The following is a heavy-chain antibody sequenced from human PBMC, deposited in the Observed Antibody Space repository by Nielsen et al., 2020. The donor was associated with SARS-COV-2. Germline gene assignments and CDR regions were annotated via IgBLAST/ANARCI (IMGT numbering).Heavy chain of an antibody. CDR2: IRSKTNNYET. CDR1: GFIFGDAI. J-gene: IGHJ6*02. CDR3: KHYYDMDV. V-gene: IGHV3-73*01. Sequence: GESLKISCAASGFIFGDAIIHWVRQASGKGLEWVGRIRSKTNNYETSYAASVKGRFIISRDESKNMAYLQMNSLKTDDTAVYYCKHYYDMDVWGQGTTVTVSS.